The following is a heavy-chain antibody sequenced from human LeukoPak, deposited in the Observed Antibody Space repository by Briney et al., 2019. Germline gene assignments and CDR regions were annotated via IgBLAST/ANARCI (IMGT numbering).Heavy chain of an antibody. CDR1: GGSMKRSY. CDR2: IDDSGST. CDR3: ARDPSPAALPYMDA. J-gene: IGHJ6*03. V-gene: IGHV4-59*01. D-gene: IGHD2-2*01. Sequence: SETLSLTCLVSGGSMKRSYWTWIRQAPGKGLEWIGNIDDSGSTNYSPSLKGRVTISLDTSKHQFSLRVTSVTAAERGLYFFARDPSPAALPYMDAWGKGTTVTVSS.